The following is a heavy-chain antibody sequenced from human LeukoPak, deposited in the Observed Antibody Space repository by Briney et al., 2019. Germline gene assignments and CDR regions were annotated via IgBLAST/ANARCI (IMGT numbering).Heavy chain of an antibody. CDR2: ISWDGGST. Sequence: PGGSLRLSCAASGFTFDDYTMHWVRQAPGKGLEWVSLISWDGGSTYYADSVKGRFTISRDSSKKTVYLQMNILRDEDTAVYYCANIGMGPWYGGDYWGQGTLVTVSS. V-gene: IGHV3-43*01. J-gene: IGHJ4*02. CDR1: GFTFDDYT. D-gene: IGHD3-10*01. CDR3: ANIGMGPWYGGDY.